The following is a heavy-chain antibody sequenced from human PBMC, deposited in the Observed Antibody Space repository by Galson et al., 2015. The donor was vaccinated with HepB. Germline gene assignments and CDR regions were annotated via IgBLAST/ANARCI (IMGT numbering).Heavy chain of an antibody. CDR2: ISGPGYNT. V-gene: IGHV3-23*01. D-gene: IGHD3-16*01. J-gene: IGHJ4*02. CDR3: AKDPLGSAVGGAFDY. CDR1: GFTFSSYA. Sequence: SLRLSCAVSGFTFSSYAMGWVRQAPGKGLEWVSGISGPGYNTYYAGSVKGRFTVSRDNSKNTLYLQMNSLRAEDTAVYYCAKDPLGSAVGGAFDYWGQGNLVTVSS.